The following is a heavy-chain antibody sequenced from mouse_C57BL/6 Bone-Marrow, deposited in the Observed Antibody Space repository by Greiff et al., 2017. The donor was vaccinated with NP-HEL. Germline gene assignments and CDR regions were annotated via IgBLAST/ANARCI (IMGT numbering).Heavy chain of an antibody. CDR3: TTYYGGYWGFAY. Sequence: EVKLQESGAELVRPGASVKLSCTASGFNIKDDYMHWVKQRPEQGLEWIGGIDPDNGDTEYASKFQGKATITADTSSNTAYLQLSSLTSEDTAVYYCTTYYGGYWGFAYWGQGTMVTVSA. CDR1: GFNIKDDY. J-gene: IGHJ3*01. D-gene: IGHD1-1*02. CDR2: IDPDNGDT. V-gene: IGHV14-4*01.